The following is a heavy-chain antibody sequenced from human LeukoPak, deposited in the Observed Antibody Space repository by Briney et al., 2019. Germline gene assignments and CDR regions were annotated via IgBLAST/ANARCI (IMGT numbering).Heavy chain of an antibody. J-gene: IGHJ4*02. CDR3: AREGHRTTTGGSTFDY. D-gene: IGHD3-16*01. CDR2: ISYDGNNK. Sequence: GGSLRLSCAASGFTFRIYAMHWVRQAPGKGLEWVADISYDGNNKYYADSVKGRFTISRDDSKNTLYLQMNSLRTEDTGVYYCAREGHRTTTGGSTFDYWGQGSLVTVSS. CDR1: GFTFRIYA. V-gene: IGHV3-30-3*01.